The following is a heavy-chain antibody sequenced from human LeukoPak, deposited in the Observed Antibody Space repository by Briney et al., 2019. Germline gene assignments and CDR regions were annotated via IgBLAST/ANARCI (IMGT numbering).Heavy chain of an antibody. V-gene: IGHV4-59*08. CDR2: IYYSGST. CDR1: GGSISSYY. CDR3: ARHSIDSYNGMDV. J-gene: IGHJ6*02. Sequence: PSETLSLTCTVSGGSISSYYWSWIRQPPGKGLEWIGYIYYSGSTNYNPSLKSRVTISVDTSKNQFSLTLSSVTAADTAVYYCARHSIDSYNGMDVWGQGTTVTVSS. D-gene: IGHD3-16*02.